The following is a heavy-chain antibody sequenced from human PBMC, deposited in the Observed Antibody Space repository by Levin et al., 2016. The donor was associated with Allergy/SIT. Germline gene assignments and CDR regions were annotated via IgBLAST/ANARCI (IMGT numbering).Heavy chain of an antibody. Sequence: SETLSLTCAVSGGSISSSSHYWGWIRQPPGKGLEWIGSVYSSGSTYYNPSLESRVSISVDASKNQFSLKLSSVTAADTAIYYCARPARRSSFPWFDLWGQGTLVTVSS. J-gene: IGHJ5*02. CDR1: GGSISSSSHY. CDR2: VYSSGST. CDR3: ARPARRSSFPWFDL. V-gene: IGHV4-39*01. D-gene: IGHD6-13*01.